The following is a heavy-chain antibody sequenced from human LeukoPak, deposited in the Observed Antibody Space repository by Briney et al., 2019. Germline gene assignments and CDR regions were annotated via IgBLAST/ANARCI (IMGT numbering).Heavy chain of an antibody. CDR1: GGSISSSSYY. CDR2: IYYSGST. V-gene: IGHV4-39*01. Sequence: SETLSLTCTVSGGSISSSSYYWGWIRQPPGKGLEWIGSIYYSGSTYYNPSLKSRVTISVDTSKNQFSLKLSSVTAADTAVYYCARCSSNWSEHYFDYWGQGTLVTVSS. D-gene: IGHD6-13*01. J-gene: IGHJ4*02. CDR3: ARCSSNWSEHYFDY.